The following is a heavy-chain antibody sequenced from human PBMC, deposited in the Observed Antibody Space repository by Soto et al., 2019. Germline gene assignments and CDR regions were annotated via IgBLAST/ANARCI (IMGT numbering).Heavy chain of an antibody. CDR1: GGTFGSYT. D-gene: IGHD3-3*02. J-gene: IGHJ5*02. CDR3: ARDLGQSGRALTAPNWFDP. CDR2: IIPIVGIV. V-gene: IGHV1-69*08. Sequence: QVQLVQSGAEVKKPGSSVKVSCKASGGTFGSYTINWVRQVPGQGLEWMGRIIPIVGIVNYAQKLQGRVTITTDKPTSTAYSELRSLRSEDTAMYYCARDLGQSGRALTAPNWFDPWGQGTLVTVSS.